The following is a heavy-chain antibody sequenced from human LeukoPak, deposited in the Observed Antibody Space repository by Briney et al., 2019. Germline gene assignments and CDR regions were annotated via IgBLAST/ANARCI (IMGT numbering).Heavy chain of an antibody. J-gene: IGHJ4*02. V-gene: IGHV3-21*04. CDR2: ISSSSSYI. Sequence: PGGSLRLSCAASGFTFSSYSMNWVRQAPGKGLEWVSSISSSSSYIYYADSVKGHFTISRDNSKNTVYLQMNSLRAEDTAVYYCARTYGSGSYYQFDYWGQGTLVTVSS. CDR3: ARTYGSGSYYQFDY. CDR1: GFTFSSYS. D-gene: IGHD3-10*01.